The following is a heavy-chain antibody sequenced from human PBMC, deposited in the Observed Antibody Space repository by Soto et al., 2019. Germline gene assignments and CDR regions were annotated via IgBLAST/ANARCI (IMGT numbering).Heavy chain of an antibody. D-gene: IGHD3-9*01. V-gene: IGHV4-59*08. CDR2: IYNIGST. Sequence: SQPRSLTRPVSGRSIGDFCCSCVRQPQGKGLEWIGYIYNIGSTNYNPSLRSRVTMSIDTSQEQFSLKLSSVTATDTAVYYCARHTDDILTGNEALDIWGQGTVVTVS. CDR1: GRSIGDFC. J-gene: IGHJ3*02. CDR3: ARHTDDILTGNEALDI.